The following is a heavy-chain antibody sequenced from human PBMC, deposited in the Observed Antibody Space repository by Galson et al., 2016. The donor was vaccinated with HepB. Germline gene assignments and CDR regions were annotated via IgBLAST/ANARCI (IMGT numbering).Heavy chain of an antibody. CDR2: IWNDGSNK. D-gene: IGHD5-12*01. V-gene: IGHV3-33*01. J-gene: IGHJ4*02. CDR3: ARGGWSLVLRRRVATIVGRFDY. CDR1: GFTFNDYG. Sequence: SLRLSCAASGFTFNDYGMHWVRQAPGKGLEWVAVIWNDGSNKYYADSVRGRFTISRDNSKNTLYLQMNSLRDEDTAIYYCARGGWSLVLRRRVATIVGRFDYWGQGTLVTVSS.